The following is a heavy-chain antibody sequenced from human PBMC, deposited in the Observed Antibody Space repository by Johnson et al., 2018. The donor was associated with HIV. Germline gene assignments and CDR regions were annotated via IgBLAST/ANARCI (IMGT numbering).Heavy chain of an antibody. CDR1: GFTFSSYA. D-gene: IGHD1-26*01. J-gene: IGHJ3*02. CDR2: ISYDGSDK. CDR3: ARGDRSTYYRRGAFDI. V-gene: IGHV3-30*04. Sequence: QVQLVESGGGVVQPGRSLRLSCAASGFTFSSYAMHWVRQAPGKGLEWVAVISYDGSDKYYADSVKGRFTISRDNSKTTLYLQMNSLSDEDTAAYSCARGDRSTYYRRGAFDIWGQGTMVTVSS.